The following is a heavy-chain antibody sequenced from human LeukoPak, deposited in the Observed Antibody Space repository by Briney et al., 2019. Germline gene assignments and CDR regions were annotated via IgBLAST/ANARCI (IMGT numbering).Heavy chain of an antibody. J-gene: IGHJ5*02. Sequence: PRGSLRLSCAVSGFTFSTYGMHWVRQAPGKGLEWVAFIWNDGNNKYYADSVKGRFTISRDNSKNTLYLQMNSLRAEDTAVYYCAKHVNPSTYDFWSGYWSWLDPWGQGTLVTVSS. CDR1: GFTFSTYG. CDR3: AKHVNPSTYDFWSGYWSWLDP. V-gene: IGHV3-30*02. D-gene: IGHD3-3*01. CDR2: IWNDGNNK.